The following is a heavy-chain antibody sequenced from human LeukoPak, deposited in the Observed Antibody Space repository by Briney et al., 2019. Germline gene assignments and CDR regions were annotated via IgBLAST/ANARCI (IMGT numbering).Heavy chain of an antibody. J-gene: IGHJ6*02. D-gene: IGHD6-19*01. CDR3: ARDLAGYSSGWYLFNYYGMDV. Sequence: ASVKVSCKASGYTFTSYGISWVRQAPGQGLEWMGWISAYNGNTNYAQKLQGRVTMTTHTSTSTAYMELRSLRSDDTAVYYCARDLAGYSSGWYLFNYYGMDVWGQGTTVTVSS. CDR1: GYTFTSYG. V-gene: IGHV1-18*01. CDR2: ISAYNGNT.